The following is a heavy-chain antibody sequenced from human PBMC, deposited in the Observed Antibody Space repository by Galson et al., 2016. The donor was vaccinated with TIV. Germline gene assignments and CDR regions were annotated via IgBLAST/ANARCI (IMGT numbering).Heavy chain of an antibody. D-gene: IGHD3-22*01. Sequence: QSGAEVKKPGESLKISCKGSGYSFTNSYIAWVRQMPGKGLEWMAIIYPGDSDTRYSPSFQGQVTISADKSISTAYLQWSSLKASDTAMYFCARVVTSTSPFDYWDQGTLVTVSS. J-gene: IGHJ4*02. CDR1: GYSFTNSY. CDR3: ARVVTSTSPFDY. CDR2: IYPGDSDT. V-gene: IGHV5-51*03.